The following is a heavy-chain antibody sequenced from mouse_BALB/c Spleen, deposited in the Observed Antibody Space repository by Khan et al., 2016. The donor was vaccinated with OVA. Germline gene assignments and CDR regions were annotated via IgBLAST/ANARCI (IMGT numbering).Heavy chain of an antibody. CDR1: GFSLITYG. Sequence: QVQLKQSGPGLVQPSQSLSITCTVSGFSLITYGVHWVRQSPGKGLEWLGVIWSDGSTDYNAAFISRLSITKDNSTSQVFFKMNSLQADDTAIYYCARNSYRYDFTYWGRGTLVTVSA. CDR2: IWSDGST. D-gene: IGHD2-12*01. J-gene: IGHJ3*01. CDR3: ARNSYRYDFTY. V-gene: IGHV2-2*01.